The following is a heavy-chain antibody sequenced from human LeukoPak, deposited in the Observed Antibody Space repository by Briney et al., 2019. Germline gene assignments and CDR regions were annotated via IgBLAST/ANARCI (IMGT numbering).Heavy chain of an antibody. D-gene: IGHD3-22*01. CDR3: ARVPAKYYYDSSGSGSPDY. CDR1: GGSFSGYY. Sequence: SVTLSLTCAVYGGSFSGYYWSWIRQPPGKGLEWIGEINHSGSTNYNPSLKSRVTISVDTSKNQFSLKLSSVTAADTAVYYCARVPAKYYYDSSGSGSPDYWGQGTLVTVSS. V-gene: IGHV4-34*01. CDR2: INHSGST. J-gene: IGHJ4*02.